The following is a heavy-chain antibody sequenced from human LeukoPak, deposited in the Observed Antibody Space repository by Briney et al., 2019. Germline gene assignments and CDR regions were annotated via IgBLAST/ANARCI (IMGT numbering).Heavy chain of an antibody. Sequence: GGSLRLSCAASGFTFSSYAMSWVRQAPGKGLEWVSAISGSGGSTYYADSVKGRFTISRDNSKNTLYLQMNSLRAEDTAVYYCAKGDLSGFGGPTLPFDYWGQGRLVTVSS. D-gene: IGHD3-10*01. CDR2: ISGSGGST. CDR3: AKGDLSGFGGPTLPFDY. V-gene: IGHV3-23*01. CDR1: GFTFSSYA. J-gene: IGHJ4*02.